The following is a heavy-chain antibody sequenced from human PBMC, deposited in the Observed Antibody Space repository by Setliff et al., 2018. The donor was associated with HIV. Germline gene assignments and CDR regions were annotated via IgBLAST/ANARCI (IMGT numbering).Heavy chain of an antibody. V-gene: IGHV3-30*04. CDR1: GFSFSNYA. Sequence: GGSLRLSCAASGFSFSNYAMHWVRQAPGKGLECVSLMSYDGSNIYYADSVKGRFTISRDNSKNTLYLQMNSLRVEDTATYYCARDAKGGIDYWGQGTLVTVSS. CDR3: ARDAKGGIDY. CDR2: MSYDGSNI. J-gene: IGHJ4*02. D-gene: IGHD3-16*01.